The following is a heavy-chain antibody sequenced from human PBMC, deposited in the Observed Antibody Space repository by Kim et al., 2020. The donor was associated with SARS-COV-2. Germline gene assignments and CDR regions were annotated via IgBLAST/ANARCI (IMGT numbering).Heavy chain of an antibody. D-gene: IGHD3-22*01. V-gene: IGHV3-23*01. Sequence: GGSLRLSCAASGFTFSSYAMSWVRQAPGKGLEWVSAISGSGGSTYYADSVKGRFTISRDNSKNTLYLQMNSLRAEDTAVYYCAKDRVYDSRRHAAFDIWGQGTMVTVSS. CDR1: GFTFSSYA. CDR2: ISGSGGST. J-gene: IGHJ3*02. CDR3: AKDRVYDSRRHAAFDI.